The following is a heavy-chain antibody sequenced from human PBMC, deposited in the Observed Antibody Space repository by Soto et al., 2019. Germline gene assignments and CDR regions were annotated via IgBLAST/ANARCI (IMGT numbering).Heavy chain of an antibody. D-gene: IGHD3-10*01. Sequence: QVQLVESGGGVVQPGRSLRLSCAASGFTFSSYGIHWVRQAPGKGLEWVAIIWSDEGNKFYADSVKGRFTISRDISKNTLYLQMNSLRSEDTAVYYCARESLPFFYYMDVWGRGTTVTVSS. J-gene: IGHJ6*03. V-gene: IGHV3-33*01. CDR1: GFTFSSYG. CDR3: ARESLPFFYYMDV. CDR2: IWSDEGNK.